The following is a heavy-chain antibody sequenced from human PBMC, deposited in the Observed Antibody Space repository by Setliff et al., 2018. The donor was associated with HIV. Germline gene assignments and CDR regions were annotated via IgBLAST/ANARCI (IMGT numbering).Heavy chain of an antibody. CDR1: GYTFTGYY. V-gene: IGHV1-2*02. D-gene: IGHD3-16*01. J-gene: IGHJ5*02. Sequence: GESLKVSCKASGYTFTGYYMHWVRQAPGQGLEWMGWINPNSGGTNYAQKFQGRVTMTRDTSISTAYMELSRLRSDDTAVYYCAREAEDYVCGSYGRWFDPWGQGTLVTVSS. CDR3: AREAEDYVCGSYGRWFDP. CDR2: INPNSGGT.